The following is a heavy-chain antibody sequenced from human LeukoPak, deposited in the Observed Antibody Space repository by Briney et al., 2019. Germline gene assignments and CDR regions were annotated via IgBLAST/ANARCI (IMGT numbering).Heavy chain of an antibody. CDR2: ISYDGTKK. CDR1: AFTFSSHG. CDR3: ARAAAETGSFRDNWFDP. Sequence: PGGSLRLSCAASAFTFSSHGMHWVRQAPGKGLEWVAVISYDGTKKYYADSVKGRLTISRDNSKNTLYLQMNSLRGEDTAVYYCARAAAETGSFRDNWFDPWGQGTLVTVSS. D-gene: IGHD3-9*01. J-gene: IGHJ5*02. V-gene: IGHV3-30*03.